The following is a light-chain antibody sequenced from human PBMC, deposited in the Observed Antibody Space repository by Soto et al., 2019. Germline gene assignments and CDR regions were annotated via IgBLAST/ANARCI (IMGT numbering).Light chain of an antibody. J-gene: IGKJ4*01. CDR2: DAS. V-gene: IGKV3-11*01. CDR1: QSVSSY. CDR3: QQRSNLPLT. Sequence: DIVLTQSPATLSLAPGERATLSCRASQSVSSYSAWYQHNPGQAPRLLIYDASNSTTGIPARFSGSGFGTNFTLTISCLETQDSTVYYCQQRSNLPLTFGSGTKVEIK.